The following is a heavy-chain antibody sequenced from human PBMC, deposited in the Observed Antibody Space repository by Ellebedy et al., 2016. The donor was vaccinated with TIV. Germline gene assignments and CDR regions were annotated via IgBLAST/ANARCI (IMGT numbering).Heavy chain of an antibody. CDR1: GGSISSFH. J-gene: IGHJ4*02. D-gene: IGHD3-9*01. CDR3: VRDAHDWAFDF. CDR2: VDYYGNT. V-gene: IGHV4-59*01. Sequence: MPSETLSLTCTVSGGSISSFHWSWIRQPPGKGLEWIGYVDYYGNTAYNPSLERRVALSVDTSRIQFSLKLACVTAADTAVYFCVRDAHDWAFDFWGQGALVTVSS.